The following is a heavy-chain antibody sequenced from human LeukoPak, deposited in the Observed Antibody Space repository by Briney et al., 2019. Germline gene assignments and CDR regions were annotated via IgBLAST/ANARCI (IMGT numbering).Heavy chain of an antibody. J-gene: IGHJ6*03. CDR1: CDSINTYY. V-gene: IGHV4-59*12. CDR3: ACGVPHSYYYMDV. CDR2: IYYTGSA. Sequence: SETLSLTCTVCCDSINTYYWNWIRQPPGKGLEWIAHIYYTGSASYNPSLKSRATISVDTSKNQFSLSLSSVTAADTAVYYCACGVPHSYYYMDVWGKGTTVAVSS. D-gene: IGHD2-21*01.